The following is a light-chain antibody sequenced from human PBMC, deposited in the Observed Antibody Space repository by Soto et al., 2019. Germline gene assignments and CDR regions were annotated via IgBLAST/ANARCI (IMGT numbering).Light chain of an antibody. CDR2: GAS. CDR1: QTVSGSQ. V-gene: IGKV3-20*01. CDR3: QHYGSSPPIT. Sequence: EIELTQSPGTLSLSPGERATLSCRASQTVSGSQLAWYQQRPGQPPRLLIFGASTRAIGIPDRFSGSGSGTDFTLTISRLEPEDFAVYYCQHYGSSPPITFGQGTRLEIK. J-gene: IGKJ5*01.